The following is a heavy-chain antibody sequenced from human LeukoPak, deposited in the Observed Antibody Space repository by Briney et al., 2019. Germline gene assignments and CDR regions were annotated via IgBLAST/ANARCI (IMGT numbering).Heavy chain of an antibody. J-gene: IGHJ4*02. V-gene: IGHV1-69*05. Sequence: ASVKVSCKASGGTFSSYAISWVRQAPGQGLEWMGGIIPIFGTANYAQKLQGRVTMTTDTSTSTAYMELRSLRSDDTAVYYCARAYCSSTSCLLSDYWGQGTLVTVSS. CDR1: GGTFSSYA. CDR3: ARAYCSSTSCLLSDY. D-gene: IGHD2-2*01. CDR2: IIPIFGTA.